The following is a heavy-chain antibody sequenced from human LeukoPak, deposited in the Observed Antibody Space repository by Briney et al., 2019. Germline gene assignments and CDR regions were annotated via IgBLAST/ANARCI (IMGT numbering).Heavy chain of an antibody. J-gene: IGHJ4*02. CDR2: ISGSGGST. Sequence: GGSLRLSCAASGFTFSSYAMSWVRQAPGKGLEWVSAISGSGGSTYYADSVKGRFTISRDNSKNTLYLQMNSLRTEDTAVYCCAKDLSYDFWSAFDYWGQGTLVTVSS. D-gene: IGHD3-3*01. CDR1: GFTFSSYA. CDR3: AKDLSYDFWSAFDY. V-gene: IGHV3-23*01.